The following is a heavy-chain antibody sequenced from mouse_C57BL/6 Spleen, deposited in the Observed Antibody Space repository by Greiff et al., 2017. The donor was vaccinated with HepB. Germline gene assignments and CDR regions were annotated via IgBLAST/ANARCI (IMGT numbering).Heavy chain of an antibody. J-gene: IGHJ2*01. CDR2: IYPGDGDT. CDR3: ARRIYYGSSRGDY. V-gene: IGHV1-82*01. CDR1: GYAFSSSW. D-gene: IGHD1-1*01. Sequence: VQLQQSGPELVKPGASVKLSCKASGYAFSSSWMNWVKQRPGKGLEWIGRIYPGDGDTNYNGKFKGKATLTADKSSSTAYMQLSSLTSEDSAVYFCARRIYYGSSRGDYWGQGTTLTVSS.